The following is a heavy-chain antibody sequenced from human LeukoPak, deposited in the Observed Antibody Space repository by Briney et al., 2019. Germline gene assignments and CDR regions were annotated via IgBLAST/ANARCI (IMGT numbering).Heavy chain of an antibody. J-gene: IGHJ6*02. Sequence: EASVKVSCKASGYTFTSYGISWVRQAPGQGLEWMGWISAYNGNTNYAQKLQGRVTMTTDTSTSTAYMELRSLRSDDTAVYYCAREAEPERLWFGSTYHYYYGMDVWGQGTTVTVSS. CDR2: ISAYNGNT. V-gene: IGHV1-18*01. CDR1: GYTFTSYG. D-gene: IGHD3-10*01. CDR3: AREAEPERLWFGSTYHYYYGMDV.